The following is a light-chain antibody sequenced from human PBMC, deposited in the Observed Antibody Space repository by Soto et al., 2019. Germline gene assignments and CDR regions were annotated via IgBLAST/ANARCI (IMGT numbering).Light chain of an antibody. J-gene: IGLJ3*02. CDR2: ENH. CDR1: SSNIGNHY. CDR3: GIWDSSLGAWV. Sequence: QAVVTQPPSVSAAPGQKVTISCSGSSSNIGNHYVSWYQYLPGTAPKLLIFENHKRPSTIPDRFSASKSGTSATLGITGLQTGDEAEYFCGIWDSSLGAWVFGGGTKLTVL. V-gene: IGLV1-51*02.